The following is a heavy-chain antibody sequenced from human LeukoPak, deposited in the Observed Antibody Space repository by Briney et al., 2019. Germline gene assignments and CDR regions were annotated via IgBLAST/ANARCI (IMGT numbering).Heavy chain of an antibody. V-gene: IGHV1-2*02. D-gene: IGHD3-10*01. CDR1: GYTFTGYY. J-gene: IGHJ5*02. Sequence: GASVKVSCKASGYTFTGYYMHWVRQAPGQGLEWMGWINPSSGGTNYAQKFQGRVTMTRDTSISTAYMELSRLRSDDTAVYYCARHYYGSGSPWFDPWGQGTLVTVSS. CDR3: ARHYYGSGSPWFDP. CDR2: INPSSGGT.